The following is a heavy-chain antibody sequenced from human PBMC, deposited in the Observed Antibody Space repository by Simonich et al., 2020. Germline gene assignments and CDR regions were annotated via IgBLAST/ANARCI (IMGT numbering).Heavy chain of an antibody. CDR3: ARDRGTGVPMDY. CDR2: SSSSRSYI. Sequence: EVQLVESGGGLVKPGGSLRLSCAASGFTFSSYSMNWVRRAPGKGLEWGSSSSSSRSYIDYADSGKGRFTISRDNAKNSLYLQMNSLRAEDTAWYYCARDRGTGVPMDYGGQGTLVTVSS. V-gene: IGHV3-21*01. J-gene: IGHJ4*02. D-gene: IGHD7-27*01. CDR1: GFTFSSYS.